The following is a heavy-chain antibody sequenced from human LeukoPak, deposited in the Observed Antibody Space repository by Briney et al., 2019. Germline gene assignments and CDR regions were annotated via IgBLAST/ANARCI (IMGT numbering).Heavy chain of an antibody. CDR3: AKGGTTVVDY. CDR1: GFTFSSYA. V-gene: IGHV3-30-3*01. D-gene: IGHD4-23*01. J-gene: IGHJ4*02. Sequence: AGGSLRLSCAASGFTFSSYAMHWVRQAPGKGLEWVAVISYDGSNKYYADSVKGRFTISRDNAKNTLYLQMNSLRAEDTAVYYCAKGGTTVVDYWGQGTLVTVSS. CDR2: ISYDGSNK.